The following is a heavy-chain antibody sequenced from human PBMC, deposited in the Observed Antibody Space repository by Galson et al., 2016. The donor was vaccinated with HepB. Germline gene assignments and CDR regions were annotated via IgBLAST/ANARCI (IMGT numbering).Heavy chain of an antibody. Sequence: SLRLSCAASGFTFSDYPMSWIRQAPGKGLQWLSHISSGGGITYYADSVRGRFTVSRDNSKNSLYLQMNILRAEDTAIYYCVRVAAGGNFFDYWGQGTLVTVSS. CDR1: GFTFSDYP. D-gene: IGHD3-16*01. V-gene: IGHV3-11*04. J-gene: IGHJ4*02. CDR2: ISSGGGIT. CDR3: VRVAAGGNFFDY.